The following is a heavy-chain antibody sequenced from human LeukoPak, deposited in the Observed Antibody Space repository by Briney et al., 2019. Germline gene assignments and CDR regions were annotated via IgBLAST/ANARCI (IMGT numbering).Heavy chain of an antibody. CDR2: ISSSGSTI. CDR1: GFTFSSYE. D-gene: IGHD6-13*01. J-gene: IGHJ6*04. Sequence: KTGGSLRLSCAASGFTFSSYEMNWVRQAPGKGLEWVSYISSSGSTIYCADSVKGRFTISRDNAKNSLYLQMNSLRAGDTAVYYCARDRSSSSYGMDVWGKGTTVTVSS. V-gene: IGHV3-48*03. CDR3: ARDRSSSSYGMDV.